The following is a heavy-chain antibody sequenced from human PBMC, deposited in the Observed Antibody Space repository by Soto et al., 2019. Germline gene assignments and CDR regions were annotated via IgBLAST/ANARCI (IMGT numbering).Heavy chain of an antibody. Sequence: EVQLVESGGGLVQPGGSLRLSCAASGFTFSSYWMSWVRQAPGKGLEWVANIKQAGSEKYYVDSVKGRFTISRDNAKNSLYLQMTSLRAEDTALYYCARYSTPLLEWLLYDYLNPTPFDYSGQGTLVTVSS. CDR3: ARYSTPLLEWLLYDYLNPTPFDY. D-gene: IGHD3-3*01. CDR1: GFTFSSYW. J-gene: IGHJ4*02. V-gene: IGHV3-7*01. CDR2: IKQAGSEK.